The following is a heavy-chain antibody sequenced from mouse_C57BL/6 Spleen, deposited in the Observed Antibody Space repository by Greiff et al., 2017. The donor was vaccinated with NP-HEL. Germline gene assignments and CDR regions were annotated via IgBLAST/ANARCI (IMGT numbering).Heavy chain of an antibody. Sequence: EVKLVESGGGLVKPGGSLKLSCAASGFTFSDYGMHWVRQAPGKGLEWVAYISSGSSTIYYADTVKGRCTISRDNAKNTLFLQMTSLRSEDTAMYYCARPLYYNAMGYWGQGTSVTVS. CDR1: GFTFSDYG. D-gene: IGHD2-3*01. CDR2: ISSGSSTI. CDR3: ARPLYYNAMGY. V-gene: IGHV5-17*01. J-gene: IGHJ4*01.